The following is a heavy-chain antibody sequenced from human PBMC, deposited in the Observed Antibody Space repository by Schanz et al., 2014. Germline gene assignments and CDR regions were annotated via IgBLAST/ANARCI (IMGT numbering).Heavy chain of an antibody. J-gene: IGHJ4*02. V-gene: IGHV4-39*01. CDR3: ARHMGRLSSSRGNYFDY. D-gene: IGHD6-13*01. Sequence: QLQLQESGPGLVKPSETLSLTCTVSGVSISSNDFYWGWIRQPPGKGLEWIVYIYYSGSTYNNPPLQSRATRTGEPSNNTLSMKLSSVTAADPALYYWARHMGRLSSSRGNYFDYWGQGTLVTVSS. CDR2: IYYSGST. CDR1: GVSISSNDFY.